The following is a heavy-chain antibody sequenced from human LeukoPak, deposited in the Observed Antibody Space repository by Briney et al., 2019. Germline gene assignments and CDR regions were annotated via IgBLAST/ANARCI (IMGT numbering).Heavy chain of an antibody. D-gene: IGHD3-10*01. V-gene: IGHV3-53*04. CDR3: AREAVAFYGSGSPLDY. Sequence: PGGSLRLSCAASGFTVSSNYMSWVRQAPGKGLEWVSVIYSGGSTYYADSVKGRFTISRHNSKNTLYLQMNSLRAEDTAVYYCAREAVAFYGSGSPLDYWGQGTLVTVSS. CDR2: IYSGGST. J-gene: IGHJ4*02. CDR1: GFTVSSNY.